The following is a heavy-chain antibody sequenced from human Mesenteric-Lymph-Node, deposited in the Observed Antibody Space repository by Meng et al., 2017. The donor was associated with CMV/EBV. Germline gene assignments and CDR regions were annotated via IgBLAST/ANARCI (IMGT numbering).Heavy chain of an antibody. Sequence: SVKVSCKASGGTFSSYTISWVRQAPGQGLEWMGRIILILGIANYAQKFQGRVTITADKSTSTAYMELSSLRSEDTAVYYCARAIVVVPAAIYGMDVWGQGTTVTVSS. CDR1: GGTFSSYT. CDR3: ARAIVVVPAAIYGMDV. D-gene: IGHD2-2*01. CDR2: IILILGIA. V-gene: IGHV1-69*02. J-gene: IGHJ6*02.